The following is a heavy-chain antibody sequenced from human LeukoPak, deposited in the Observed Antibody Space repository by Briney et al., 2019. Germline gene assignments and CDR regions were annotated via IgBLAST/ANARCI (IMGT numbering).Heavy chain of an antibody. CDR2: INTNTGNP. D-gene: IGHD6-6*01. V-gene: IGHV7-4-1*02. CDR3: AREYSSSPEWGYFDY. J-gene: IGHJ4*02. CDR1: GYTFTSYA. Sequence: ASVKVSRKASGYTFTSYAINWVRQAPGQGLEWMGWINTNTGNPRYAQGFTGRFVFSLDTSVSTAYLQISSLKAEDTAVYYCAREYSSSPEWGYFDYWGQGTLVTVSS.